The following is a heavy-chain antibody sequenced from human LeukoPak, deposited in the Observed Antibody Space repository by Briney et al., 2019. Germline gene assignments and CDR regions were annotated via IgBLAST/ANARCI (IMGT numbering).Heavy chain of an antibody. CDR2: INGDETDR. V-gene: IGHV3-7*01. D-gene: IGHD3/OR15-3a*01. CDR1: GFTFRNYW. J-gene: IGHJ4*02. Sequence: GGSLRLSCVASGFTFRNYWMSWLRQTPGKGLEWVANINGDETDRNYVASVEGRFTVSRDNGKNSLYLQMNGLRAEDSAVFYWARARPGTYYVFAYFWGEGTLVTVSS. CDR3: ARARPGTYYVFAYF.